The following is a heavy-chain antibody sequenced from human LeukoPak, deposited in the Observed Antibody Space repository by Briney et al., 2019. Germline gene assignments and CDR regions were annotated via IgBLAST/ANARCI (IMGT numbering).Heavy chain of an antibody. CDR3: ARRGSGYYAWAFDY. J-gene: IGHJ4*02. V-gene: IGHV3-11*04. CDR2: ISSSVSTI. Sequence: GGSLRLSCAASGFTFSDYYMIWIRQAPGKGLEWISYISSSVSTIYYADSVKGRFTIPRDNAKNSLYLQMNSLRAEDTAVYYCARRGSGYYAWAFDYWGQGTLVTVSS. D-gene: IGHD3-3*01. CDR1: GFTFSDYY.